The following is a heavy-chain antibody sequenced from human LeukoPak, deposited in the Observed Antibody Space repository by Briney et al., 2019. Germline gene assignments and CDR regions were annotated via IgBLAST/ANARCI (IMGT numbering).Heavy chain of an antibody. V-gene: IGHV3-23*01. J-gene: IGHJ4*02. CDR1: GFTFSSYS. D-gene: IGHD5-12*01. CDR3: AKVGSKGWLRPSDY. Sequence: GGSLRLSCAASGFTFSSYSMNWVRQAPGKGLEWVSAISGSGGSTYYADSVKGRFTISRDNSKNTLYLQMNSLRAEDTAVYYCAKVGSKGWLRPSDYWGQGTLVTVSS. CDR2: ISGSGGST.